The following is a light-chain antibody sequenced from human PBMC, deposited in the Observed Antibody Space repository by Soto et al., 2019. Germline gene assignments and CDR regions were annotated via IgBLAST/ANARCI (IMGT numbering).Light chain of an antibody. CDR1: QGISSL. Sequence: EIVLTQSPATLSLSPGERATLSSRASQGISSLLAWYKQTTGQAPRLLIYAASTRDAGIPARFSGRGSGTDFTLPLSRLQSEDFEVYYCQQYYDWPFTFGQGTRLDI. CDR2: AAS. CDR3: QQYYDWPFT. J-gene: IGKJ5*01. V-gene: IGKV3-15*01.